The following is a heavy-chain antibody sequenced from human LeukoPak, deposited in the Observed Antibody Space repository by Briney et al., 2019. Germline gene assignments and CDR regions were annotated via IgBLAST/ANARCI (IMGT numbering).Heavy chain of an antibody. D-gene: IGHD1-7*01. CDR3: ASRAGKPGNTPWCFDY. CDR2: IRQDGSET. V-gene: IGHV3-7*01. J-gene: IGHJ4*02. Sequence: QPGGSLRLSCAASGFTFTNYWMTWVRQAPGKRPEWVASIRQDGSETNYVDSVRGRFTIARDNTKNSLYLQMTSLRGEDTAVYYCASRAGKPGNTPWCFDYWGQGALVTVSS. CDR1: GFTFTNYW.